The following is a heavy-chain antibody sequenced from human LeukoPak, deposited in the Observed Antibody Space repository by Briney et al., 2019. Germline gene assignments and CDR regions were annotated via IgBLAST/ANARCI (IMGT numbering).Heavy chain of an antibody. CDR2: ISSSSSYI. V-gene: IGHV3-21*01. CDR3: ARRVVVAAAPYYFDY. D-gene: IGHD2-2*01. CDR1: GFTFSSYS. Sequence: GGFLRLSCAASGFTFSSYSMNWVRQAPGKGLEWVSSISSSSSYIYYADSVKGRFTISRDNAKNSLYLQMNSLRVEDTAVYYCARRVVVAAAPYYFDYWGQGTLVTVSS. J-gene: IGHJ4*02.